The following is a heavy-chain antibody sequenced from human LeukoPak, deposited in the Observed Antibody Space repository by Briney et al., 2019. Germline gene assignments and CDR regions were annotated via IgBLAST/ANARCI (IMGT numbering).Heavy chain of an antibody. J-gene: IGHJ4*02. CDR3: AKEHAGGRELLVD. CDR2: IIPKLQIA. V-gene: IGHV1-69*04. Sequence: SVKVSCKASGGTFSTYSSYAISWVRQAPGQGLGWMGRIIPKLQIADYAQKFQGRVTIIADKSTNTAYMELSSLRSDDTAVYYCAKEHAGGRELLVDWGQGTPVTVSS. CDR1: GGTFSTYSSYA. D-gene: IGHD1-26*01.